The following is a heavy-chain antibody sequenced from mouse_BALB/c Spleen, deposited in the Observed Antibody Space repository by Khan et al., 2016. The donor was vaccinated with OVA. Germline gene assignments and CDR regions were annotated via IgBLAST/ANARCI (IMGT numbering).Heavy chain of an antibody. D-gene: IGHD1-2*01. Sequence: EVKLLESGPGLVKPSQSLSLTCTVTGYSITSGYGWNWIRQFPGNKLEWMGYISYSGSTNYKPYLKSRISITRDTSKNQFFLQLNSVTTEDTATYYCARTARIKYWGQGTTLTVSS. V-gene: IGHV3-2*02. J-gene: IGHJ2*01. CDR3: ARTARIKY. CDR2: ISYSGST. CDR1: GYSITSGYG.